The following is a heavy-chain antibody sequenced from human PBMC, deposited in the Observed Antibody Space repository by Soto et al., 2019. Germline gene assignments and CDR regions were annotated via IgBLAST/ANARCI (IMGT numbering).Heavy chain of an antibody. CDR1: GFSFSSYS. CDR3: ARGYASGIYYD. V-gene: IGHV3-48*02. D-gene: IGHD3-10*01. Sequence: EVQLVESGGGLVQPGGSLRLSCAASGFSFSSYSLTWVRQAPGKGLECVSYISSTSKNTIYYADSVKGRFTISRDNAQNSLYVQMNSLRDEDTAVYYCARGYASGIYYDWGQGTLVTVSS. CDR2: ISSTSKNTI. J-gene: IGHJ4*02.